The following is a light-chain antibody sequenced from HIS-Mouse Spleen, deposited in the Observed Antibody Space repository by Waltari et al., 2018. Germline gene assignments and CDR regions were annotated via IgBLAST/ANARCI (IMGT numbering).Light chain of an antibody. V-gene: IGLV1-44*01. CDR2: SNN. CDR3: AAWDDSLNGVV. Sequence: QSVLTQPPSASGTPGQRVTISCSGSSSNIGSNTVNWYQQLPGTAPKLLIFSNNRRPYGVPDRFSGSKSGTSASLAISGIQSEDEADYYCAAWDDSLNGVVFGGGTKLTVL. J-gene: IGLJ2*01. CDR1: SSNIGSNT.